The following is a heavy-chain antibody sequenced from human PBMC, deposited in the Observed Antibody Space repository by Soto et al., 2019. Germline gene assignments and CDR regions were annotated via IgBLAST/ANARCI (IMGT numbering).Heavy chain of an antibody. J-gene: IGHJ6*02. D-gene: IGHD2-21*02. CDR3: VHSRCGGDCLQSYSSHYYYGMDV. CDR1: GFSLSTGGMG. V-gene: IGHV2-5*02. Sequence: SGPTLVNPTQTLTLTCTFSGFSLSTGGMGVGWIRQPPGKALEWLALIYWDGDRRYSRSLMNRLTIAKDTSKNQVVLTMTNMDPVDTATYYCVHSRCGGDCLQSYSSHYYYGMDVWGQGTTVTVSS. CDR2: IYWDGDR.